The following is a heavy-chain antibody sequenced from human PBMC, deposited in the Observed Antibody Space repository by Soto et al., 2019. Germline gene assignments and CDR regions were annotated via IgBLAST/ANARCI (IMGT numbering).Heavy chain of an antibody. CDR3: ANADLYYYDSSGPNWFDP. Sequence: SVKVSCKASGGTFSSYAISWVRQAPGQGLEWMGGIIPIFGTANYAQKFQGRVTITADKSTSTAYMELSSLRSEDTAVYYCANADLYYYDSSGPNWFDPWGQGTLVTVSS. D-gene: IGHD3-22*01. CDR1: GGTFSSYA. J-gene: IGHJ5*02. CDR2: IIPIFGTA. V-gene: IGHV1-69*06.